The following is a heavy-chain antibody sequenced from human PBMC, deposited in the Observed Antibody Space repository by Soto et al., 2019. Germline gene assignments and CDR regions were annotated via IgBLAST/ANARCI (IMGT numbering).Heavy chain of an antibody. J-gene: IGHJ4*02. CDR3: ARDRPILY. D-gene: IGHD2-21*01. CDR2: ISDSSSTI. Sequence: EVQLVESGGALVQPGGSLRLSCAASGFTFSSYSMNWVRQAPGKGLEWVSYISDSSSTIYYADSVKGRFTISRDNAKNSLYLQMNSLRAEDTAVYYCARDRPILYCGQGALVTVS. V-gene: IGHV3-48*01. CDR1: GFTFSSYS.